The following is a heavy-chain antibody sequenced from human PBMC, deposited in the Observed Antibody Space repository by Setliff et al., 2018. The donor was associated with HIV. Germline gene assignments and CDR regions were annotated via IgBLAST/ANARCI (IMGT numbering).Heavy chain of an antibody. Sequence: SETLSLTCTLYGGSFGAYYWTWIRQSPEKGLEWIGSIYHSGSTYYNPSLKSRVTISVDNARNTLFLQMNSLGVEDTALYYCGRDVHDAAADNWGRGTLVTVSS. CDR3: GRDVHDAAADN. J-gene: IGHJ4*02. CDR1: GGSFGAYY. CDR2: IYHSGST. D-gene: IGHD6-13*01. V-gene: IGHV4-34*01.